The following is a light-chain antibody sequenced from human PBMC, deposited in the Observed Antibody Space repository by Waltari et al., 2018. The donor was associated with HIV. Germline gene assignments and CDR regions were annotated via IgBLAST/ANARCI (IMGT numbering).Light chain of an antibody. CDR3: QQRNNWPIT. V-gene: IGKV3-11*01. J-gene: IGKJ5*01. CDR2: GAA. CDR1: QRVNNS. Sequence: EIVLTHSPATLSLSPGEIATLSCRASQRVNNSLAWYQQTPGQAPRLLIYGAASRATGIPARFSGSGSGTDFTLTISSLETGDFGVYYCQQRNNWPITFGQGTRLEIK.